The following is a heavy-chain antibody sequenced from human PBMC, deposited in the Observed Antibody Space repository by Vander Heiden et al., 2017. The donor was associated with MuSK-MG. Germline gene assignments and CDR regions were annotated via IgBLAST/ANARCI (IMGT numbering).Heavy chain of an antibody. J-gene: IGHJ4*02. CDR3: ARHLRREVDY. Sequence: QLQLQESGPGLVKPSETLSPTCNVSADSISSSSYYWGWIRQSPGKGQQWHGSFYYSGSTYYNPALKSRVTISVDTSKNQFSLKLSSVTAADTAVYYCARHLRREVDYWGQGTLVTVSS. V-gene: IGHV4-39*01. CDR2: FYYSGST. CDR1: ADSISSSSYY. D-gene: IGHD4-17*01.